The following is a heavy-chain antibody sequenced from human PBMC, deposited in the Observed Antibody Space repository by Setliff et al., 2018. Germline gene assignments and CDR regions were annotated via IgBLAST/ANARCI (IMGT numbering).Heavy chain of an antibody. CDR3: ARDRSALVRGVVHHNYFDP. D-gene: IGHD3-10*01. CDR2: ISYSGNT. CDR1: GASMRSGTFY. Sequence: PSETLSLTCTVSGASMRSGTFYWRWIRLHPGKGLEWIGYISYSGNTYYNPSFEGRLALSVDASMHQFSLRLSSVTAADSAIYYCARDRSALVRGVVHHNYFDPWGQGNKVTGSS. V-gene: IGHV4-31*03. J-gene: IGHJ5*02.